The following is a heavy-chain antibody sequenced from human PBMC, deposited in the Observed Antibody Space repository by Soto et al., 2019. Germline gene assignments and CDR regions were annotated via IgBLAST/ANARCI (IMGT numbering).Heavy chain of an antibody. CDR2: ISSSSSYI. Sequence: GGSLRLSCAASGFTFSSYSMNWVRQAPGKGLEWVSSISSSSSYIYYADSVKGRFTISRDNAKNSLYLQMNSLRAEDTAVYYCARDLGYCTKGGCQDHHYYYGMDVWGQGTTVTVSS. V-gene: IGHV3-21*01. CDR1: GFTFSSYS. CDR3: ARDLGYCTKGGCQDHHYYYGMDV. D-gene: IGHD2-8*01. J-gene: IGHJ6*02.